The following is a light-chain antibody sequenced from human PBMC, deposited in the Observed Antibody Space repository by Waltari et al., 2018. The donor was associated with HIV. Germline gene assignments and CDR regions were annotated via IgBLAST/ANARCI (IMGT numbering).Light chain of an antibody. Sequence: DIVMTQSPDSLAVSRGERATINCKSSQSVLYNSNNKNYLAWYQQKAGQPPNLLIYWASTREFGVPDRFSGSGSGTDFTLTISSLQAEDVAVYYCQQYYSTPHTFGQGTKLEIK. CDR3: QQYYSTPHT. CDR2: WAS. CDR1: QSVLYNSNNKNY. V-gene: IGKV4-1*01. J-gene: IGKJ2*01.